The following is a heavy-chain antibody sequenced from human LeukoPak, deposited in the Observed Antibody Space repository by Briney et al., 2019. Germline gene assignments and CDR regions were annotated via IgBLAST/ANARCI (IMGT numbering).Heavy chain of an antibody. CDR1: GFTFSSYS. D-gene: IGHD2-2*01. J-gene: IGHJ4*02. CDR3: ARDTYCSSTSCPFDY. V-gene: IGHV3-21*01. Sequence: GGALRLSCAASGFTFSSYSMNGVRQAAGRGLEGVSSISSSSSYIYYADSVKGRFTLSRDNAKNSLYLQMNSLRAEDTAVYYCARDTYCSSTSCPFDYWGQGTLVTVSS. CDR2: ISSSSSYI.